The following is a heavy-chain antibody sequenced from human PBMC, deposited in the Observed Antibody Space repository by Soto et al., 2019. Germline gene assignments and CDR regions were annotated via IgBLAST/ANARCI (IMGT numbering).Heavy chain of an antibody. Sequence: ASVKVSCKASGYTFTSYYMHWVRQAPGQGLEWMGIINPSGGSTSYAQKFQGRVTMTRDTSTSTVYMELSSLRSEDTAVYYCARGPGLQYTVVTPSFYWGQGTLVTVSS. V-gene: IGHV1-46*01. CDR2: INPSGGST. J-gene: IGHJ4*02. CDR3: ARGPGLQYTVVTPSFY. D-gene: IGHD2-15*01. CDR1: GYTFTSYY.